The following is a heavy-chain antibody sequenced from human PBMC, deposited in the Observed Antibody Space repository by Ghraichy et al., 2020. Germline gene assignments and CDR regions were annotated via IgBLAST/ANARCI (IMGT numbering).Heavy chain of an antibody. D-gene: IGHD1-1*01. V-gene: IGHV3-43*01. CDR1: GFTFDDYT. J-gene: IGHJ6*03. Sequence: GESLNISCAASGFTFDDYTMHWVRQAPGKGLDWVSLISWDGGSTYYADSVKGRFTISRDNSKNSLYLQMNSLRTEDTALYYCAKGSNEYYYYYYMDVWGKGTTVTVSS. CDR2: ISWDGGST. CDR3: AKGSNEYYYYYYMDV.